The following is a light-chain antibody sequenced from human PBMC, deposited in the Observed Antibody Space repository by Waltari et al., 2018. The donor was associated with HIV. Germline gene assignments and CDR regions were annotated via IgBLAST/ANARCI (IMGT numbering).Light chain of an antibody. J-gene: IGLJ2*01. CDR2: DNN. CDR1: SSNIGNNF. CDR3: ATWDRSLSRVL. V-gene: IGLV1-51*01. Sequence: QSVLTQPPSVSAAPRQKVTISCSGTSSNIGNNFVSWYQQLPGTAPKLLIYDNNKRPSGIPDRFSGSKSGTSATLGITGLQTGDEADYFCATWDRSLSRVLFGGGTRLTVL.